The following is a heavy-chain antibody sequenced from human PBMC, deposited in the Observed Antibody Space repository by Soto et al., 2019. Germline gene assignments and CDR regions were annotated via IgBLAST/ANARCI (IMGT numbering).Heavy chain of an antibody. CDR2: VAGSGART. CDR3: AIRRYESRGYHCRD. J-gene: IGHJ4*02. Sequence: GGSLRLSCAASGFTFSSYAMTWVRQAPGKGLEWVASVAGSGARTYYADSVKGRFIISRDNSKNTLYLQMNILGVEDTAAYYCAIRRYESRGYHCRDWGQGTLVTVSS. V-gene: IGHV3-23*01. CDR1: GFTFSSYA. D-gene: IGHD3-22*01.